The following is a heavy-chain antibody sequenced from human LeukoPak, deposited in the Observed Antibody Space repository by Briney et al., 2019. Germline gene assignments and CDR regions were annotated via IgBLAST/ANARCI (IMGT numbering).Heavy chain of an antibody. D-gene: IGHD6-6*01. CDR2: IIPIFGTA. J-gene: IGHJ4*02. Sequence: GASVKVSCKASGYTFTSYDINWVRQAPGQGLEWMGGIIPIFGTANYAQKFQGRVTITADESTSTAYMELSSLRSEDTAVYYCARATRAYRYSSSSRGDYFDYWGQGTLVTVSS. CDR3: ARATRAYRYSSSSRGDYFDY. CDR1: GYTFTSYD. V-gene: IGHV1-69*13.